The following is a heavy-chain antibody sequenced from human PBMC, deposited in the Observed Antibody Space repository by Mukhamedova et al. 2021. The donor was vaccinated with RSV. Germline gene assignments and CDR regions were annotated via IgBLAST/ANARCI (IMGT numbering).Heavy chain of an antibody. CDR2: IYYSGST. CDR3: ARGYGMDV. J-gene: IGHJ6*02. Sequence: GLEWIGYIYYSGSTNYNPSLKSRVTISVDTSKNQFSLKLSSVTAADTAVYYCARGYGMDVWGQGTTVTVPS. V-gene: IGHV4-59*01.